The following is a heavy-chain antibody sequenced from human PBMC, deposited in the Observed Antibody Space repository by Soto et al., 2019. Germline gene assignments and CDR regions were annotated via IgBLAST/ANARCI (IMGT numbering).Heavy chain of an antibody. V-gene: IGHV4-59*01. J-gene: IGHJ5*02. CDR2: IYYSGST. CDR1: GGSISSYY. CDR3: ARSKYSSSRHARSWRDIPQPNWFDP. Sequence: QVQLQESGPGLVKPSETLSLTCTVSGGSISSYYWSWIRQPPGKGLEWIGYIYYSGSTNYNPSLKSRVTISVDTSKNQFSLKLSSVTAADTAVYYCARSKYSSSRHARSWRDIPQPNWFDPWGQGTLGTVSS. D-gene: IGHD6-6*01.